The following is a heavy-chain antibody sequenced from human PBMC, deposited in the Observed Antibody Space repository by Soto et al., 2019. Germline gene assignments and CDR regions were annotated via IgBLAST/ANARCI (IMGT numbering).Heavy chain of an antibody. V-gene: IGHV1-69*01. Sequence: QVQLVQSGPEVKKPGSSVKVSCKASGGTFRTYAVSWVRRAPGHGLEWLGGIIPAHDTPNYAPRFEGRVTITADETTNTAYMELNRLTSDDTAVYYCSRDRRAYIRRNENYFYGMDVWGQGATVTVAS. CDR1: GGTFRTYA. D-gene: IGHD1-1*01. CDR2: IIPAHDTP. CDR3: SRDRRAYIRRNENYFYGMDV. J-gene: IGHJ6*02.